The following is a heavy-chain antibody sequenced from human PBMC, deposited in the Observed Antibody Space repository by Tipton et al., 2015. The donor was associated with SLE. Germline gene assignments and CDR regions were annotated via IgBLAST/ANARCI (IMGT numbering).Heavy chain of an antibody. CDR1: GGSVSSGSYY. CDR3: ARGPRDDYVWGSYRGDYYFDY. CDR2: IYYSGST. J-gene: IGHJ4*02. Sequence: TLSLTCTVSGGSVSSGSYYWSWIRQPPGKGLEWIGYIYYSGSTNYNPSLKSRVTISVDTSKNQFSLKLSSVTAADTAVYYCARGPRDDYVWGSYRGDYYFDYWGQGTLDTVSS. D-gene: IGHD3-16*02. V-gene: IGHV4-61*01.